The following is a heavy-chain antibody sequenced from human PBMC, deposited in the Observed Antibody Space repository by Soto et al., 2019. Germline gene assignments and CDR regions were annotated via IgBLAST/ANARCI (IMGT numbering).Heavy chain of an antibody. CDR3: AINSNGVDV. V-gene: IGHV3-33*03. CDR1: GFTFSNYA. CDR2: IWKDGSNE. J-gene: IGHJ6*02. Sequence: QVQLVESGGGVVQPGRSLRLSCAASGFTFSNYAMHWVRQSPGKGLEWVSVIWKDGSNEYYADSVKGRFTISRDNSKNTVYLQMSSLRDEDTAVYYCAINSNGVDVWGQGTTVTVSS.